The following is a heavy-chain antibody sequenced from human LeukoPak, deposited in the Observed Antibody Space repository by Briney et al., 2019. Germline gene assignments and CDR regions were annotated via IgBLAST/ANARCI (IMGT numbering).Heavy chain of an antibody. J-gene: IGHJ6*03. V-gene: IGHV4-34*01. Sequence: SETLSLTCAVYGGSFSGYYWSWIRQPPGKGLEWIGEINHSGSTNYNPSLKSRATISVDTSKNQFSLKLSSVTAADTAVYYCARDRVWAAAGPHPYYYYMDVWGKGTTVTVSS. CDR1: GGSFSGYY. D-gene: IGHD6-13*01. CDR3: ARDRVWAAAGPHPYYYYMDV. CDR2: INHSGST.